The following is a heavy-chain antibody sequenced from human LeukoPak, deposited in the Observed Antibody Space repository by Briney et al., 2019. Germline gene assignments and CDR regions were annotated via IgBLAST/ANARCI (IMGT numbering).Heavy chain of an antibody. D-gene: IGHD3-16*01. CDR3: ARSPRHGDYFDF. J-gene: IGHJ4*02. V-gene: IGHV1-69*13. Sequence: ASVKVSCKASGHTFSSFAFNWVRHAPGQGLEWMGGIIPVFGTANYAQKLQGRVTITADESTNTAYMELSSLRSEDTAVYYCARSPRHGDYFDFWGQGTLVTVSS. CDR1: GHTFSSFA. CDR2: IIPVFGTA.